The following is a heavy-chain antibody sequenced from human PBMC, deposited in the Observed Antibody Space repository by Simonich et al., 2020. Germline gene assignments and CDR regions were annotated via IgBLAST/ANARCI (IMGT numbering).Heavy chain of an antibody. V-gene: IGHV4-34*01. CDR3: ARHLQLGPFDY. D-gene: IGHD1-1*01. J-gene: IGHJ4*02. CDR2: INHSGST. CDR1: GGSFSGYY. Sequence: QVQLQQWGAGLLKPSETLSLTCAVYGGSFSGYYWSCIRQPPGKGLEWIGEINHSGSTNYNPSLKSRVTISVDTSKNQFSLKLSSVTAADTAVYYCARHLQLGPFDYWGQGTLVTVSS.